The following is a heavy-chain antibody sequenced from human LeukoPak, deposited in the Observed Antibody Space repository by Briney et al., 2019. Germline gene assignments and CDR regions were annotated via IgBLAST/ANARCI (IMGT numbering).Heavy chain of an antibody. CDR1: GYSISSGYY. J-gene: IGHJ4*02. CDR2: IHHSGST. Sequence: SETLSLTCIVSGYSISSGYYWGWIRQPPGKGKGLEWIGNIHHSGSTYYNPSLKSRVTISVDASKNQLSLKLGSVTAADTAVYYCARAAGGSLDWGQGTLVTVSS. D-gene: IGHD1-26*01. CDR3: ARAAGGSLD. V-gene: IGHV4-38-2*02.